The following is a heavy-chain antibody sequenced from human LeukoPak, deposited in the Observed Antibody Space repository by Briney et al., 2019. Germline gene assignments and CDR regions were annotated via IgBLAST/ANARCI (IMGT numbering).Heavy chain of an antibody. CDR1: GGSISSGDYY. CDR3: ARTYYDASGYSDAFDI. CDR2: VYYSGNT. D-gene: IGHD3-22*01. J-gene: IGHJ3*02. V-gene: IGHV4-30-4*01. Sequence: SETLSLTCTVSGGSISSGDYYWSWIRQPPGKGLEWIGYVYYSGNTYYNPSLESRVTISVDTSKNQFSLKLSSVTGADTAVYYCARTYYDASGYSDAFDIWGQGTMVTVSS.